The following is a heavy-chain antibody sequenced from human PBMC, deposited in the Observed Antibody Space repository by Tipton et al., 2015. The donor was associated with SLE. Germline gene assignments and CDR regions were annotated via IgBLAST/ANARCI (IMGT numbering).Heavy chain of an antibody. V-gene: IGHV4-59*08. D-gene: IGHD2-21*01. Sequence: TLSLTCTVSGGSITSYYWGWIRQPPGKGLEWIGYIYYSGSTNYNPSLKSRLSISVDTSKNQFSLRLTSVTAADTAVYYCARLGLGCANCWYYFDRWGQGAPVIVSS. CDR2: IYYSGST. CDR1: GGSITSYY. J-gene: IGHJ4*02. CDR3: ARLGLGCANCWYYFDR.